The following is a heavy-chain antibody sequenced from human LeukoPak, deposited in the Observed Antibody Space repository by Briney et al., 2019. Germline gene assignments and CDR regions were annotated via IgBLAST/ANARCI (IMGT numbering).Heavy chain of an antibody. J-gene: IGHJ4*02. CDR3: ARVRITLVRGVIVFDY. Sequence: PGGSLRLSCAASGFTFSNYWVSWVRQAPGKGLEWVANIKQDGSEKYYVDSVRGRFTISRDSTKNSLYLQMNSLRAEDTAVYYCARVRITLVRGVIVFDYWGQGTLVTVSS. D-gene: IGHD3-10*01. CDR2: IKQDGSEK. CDR1: GFTFSNYW. V-gene: IGHV3-7*05.